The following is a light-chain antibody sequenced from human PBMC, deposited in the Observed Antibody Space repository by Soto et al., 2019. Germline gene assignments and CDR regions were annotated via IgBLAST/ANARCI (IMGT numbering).Light chain of an antibody. CDR2: GAS. CDR1: QTTSSMD. CDR3: QHYGST. Sequence: DIVLTQSPGTLSLSPGEEATLSCRASQTTSSMDLAWHQQRPGQAPRLLIYGASSRATGVPDRFSGSGSGTDFTLTISRMEPEDFEVYYCQHYGSTFCQGTRLEIK. V-gene: IGKV3-20*01. J-gene: IGKJ5*01.